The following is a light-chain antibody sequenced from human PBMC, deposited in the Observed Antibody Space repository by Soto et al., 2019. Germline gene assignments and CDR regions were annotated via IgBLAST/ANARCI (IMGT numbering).Light chain of an antibody. CDR1: SRDAGGSNY. V-gene: IGLV2-14*01. CDR3: SSYTSSNTLEV. CDR2: EVS. J-gene: IGLJ1*01. Sequence: QSALIQPASVSGSPGQSITISCTGTSRDAGGSNYVSWYQHHPHRAPKLLIYEVSYRPSGVSSRFSGSKSGNTASLTISGLQAEDEADYYCSSYTSSNTLEVFGVGTKVTVL.